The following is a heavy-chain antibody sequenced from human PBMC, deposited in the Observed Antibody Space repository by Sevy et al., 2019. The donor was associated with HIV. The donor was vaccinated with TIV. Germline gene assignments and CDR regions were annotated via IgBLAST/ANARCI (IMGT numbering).Heavy chain of an antibody. CDR2: ISSDGVKK. CDR1: GFTFNTYS. J-gene: IGHJ4*02. D-gene: IGHD2-15*01. V-gene: IGHV3-30*04. Sequence: GGSLRLSCSVSGFTFNTYSFHWVRQPPGMGLEWVSVISSDGVKKYYADSVRGRFTISRDNSKSTLYLQMNNPRAGDTGLYYCARGGILVEGDNRTTPFDFWGQGTLVTVSS. CDR3: ARGGILVEGDNRTTPFDF.